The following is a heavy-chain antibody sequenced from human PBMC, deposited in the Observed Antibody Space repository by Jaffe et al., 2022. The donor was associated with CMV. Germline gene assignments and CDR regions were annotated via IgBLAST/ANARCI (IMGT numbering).Heavy chain of an antibody. V-gene: IGHV3-33*08. J-gene: IGHJ6*03. CDR2: IWYDGSNK. CDR1: GFTFSSYG. CDR3: ARVGYQYSSGWYSRPYYYYMDV. Sequence: QVQLVESGGGVVQPGRSLRLSCAASGFTFSSYGMHWVRQAPGKGLEWVAVIWYDGSNKYYADSVKGRFTISRDNSKNTLYLQMNSLRAEDTAVYYCARVGYQYSSGWYSRPYYYYMDVWGKGTTVTVSS. D-gene: IGHD6-19*01.